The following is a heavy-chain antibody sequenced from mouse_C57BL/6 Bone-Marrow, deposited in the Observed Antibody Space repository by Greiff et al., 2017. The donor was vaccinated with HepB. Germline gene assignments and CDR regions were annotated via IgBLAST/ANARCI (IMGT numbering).Heavy chain of an antibody. V-gene: IGHV5-12*01. CDR2: ISNGGGST. Sequence: EVKLMESGGGLVQPGGSLKLSCAASGFTFSDYYMYWVRQTPEKRLEWVAYISNGGGSTYYPDTVKGRFTISRDNAKNTLYLQMSRLKSEDTAMYYCARQLRDYFDYWGQGTTLTVSS. CDR1: GFTFSDYY. CDR3: ARQLRDYFDY. J-gene: IGHJ2*01.